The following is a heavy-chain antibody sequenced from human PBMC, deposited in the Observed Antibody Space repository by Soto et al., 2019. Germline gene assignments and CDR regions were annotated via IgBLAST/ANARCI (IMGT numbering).Heavy chain of an antibody. V-gene: IGHV3-30*18. D-gene: IGHD2-21*02. Sequence: GGSLRLSCAASGFTFSSYGMHWVRQAPGKGLEWVAVISYDGSNKYYADSVKGRFTISRDNSKNTLYLQMNSLRAEDTAVYYCAKDESHYCGGDCFDDYWGQGALVTVYS. CDR1: GFTFSSYG. J-gene: IGHJ4*02. CDR3: AKDESHYCGGDCFDDY. CDR2: ISYDGSNK.